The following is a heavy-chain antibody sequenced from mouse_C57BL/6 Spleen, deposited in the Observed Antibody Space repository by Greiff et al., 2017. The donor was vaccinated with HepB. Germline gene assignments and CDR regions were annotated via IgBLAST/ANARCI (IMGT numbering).Heavy chain of an antibody. CDR2: IDPSDSYT. CDR3: ARKGDYLMDY. V-gene: IGHV1-59*01. D-gene: IGHD2-4*01. Sequence: QVQLQQPGAELVRPGTSVKLSCKASGYTFTSYWMHWVKQRPGQGLEWIGVIDPSDSYTNYNQKFKGKATLTVDTSSSTAYMQLSSLTSEDSAVYYCARKGDYLMDYWGQGTSVTVSS. J-gene: IGHJ4*01. CDR1: GYTFTSYW.